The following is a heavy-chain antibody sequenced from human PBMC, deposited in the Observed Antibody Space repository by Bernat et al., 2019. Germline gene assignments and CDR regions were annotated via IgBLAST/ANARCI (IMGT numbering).Heavy chain of an antibody. D-gene: IGHD2-2*01. J-gene: IGHJ3*01. CDR3: AKDLGVVFVATDAYDV. V-gene: IGHV3-23*01. Sequence: EVQLLESGGGLVRPGGSLRLSCAASGFTFSSYPMSWVRQAPGKGLEWVSAIGASGGNTYYADFVKGRFTISRGNSKDTLYLQMNSLRAEDTAVYFCAKDLGVVFVATDAYDVWGPGTMVTVSS. CDR2: IGASGGNT. CDR1: GFTFSSYP.